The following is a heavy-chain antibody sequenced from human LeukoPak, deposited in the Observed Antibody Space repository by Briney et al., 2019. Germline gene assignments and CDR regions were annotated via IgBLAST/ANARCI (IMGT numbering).Heavy chain of an antibody. CDR1: GGSISSSSYY. CDR3: ASTSWFGEPLEHDY. V-gene: IGHV4-39*01. D-gene: IGHD3-10*01. CDR2: IYYSGSI. J-gene: IGHJ4*02. Sequence: SETLSLTCTVSGGSISSSSYYWGWIRQPPGKGLEWIGSIYYSGSIYYNPSLKSRVTISVDTSKNQFSLKLSSVTAADTAVYYCASTSWFGEPLEHDYWGQGTLVTVSS.